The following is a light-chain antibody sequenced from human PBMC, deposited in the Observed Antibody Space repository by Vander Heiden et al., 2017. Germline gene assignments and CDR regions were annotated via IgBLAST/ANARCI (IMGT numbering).Light chain of an antibody. CDR3: QQFNSYSQLA. CDR1: QGISSA. J-gene: IGKJ4*01. V-gene: IGKV1-13*02. CDR2: DAS. Sequence: GDRVTITCRASQGISSALAWYQQNTGKAPKLLIYDASRLESGVPSRFSGSGSGTDFTLTISSLQPEDFATYYCQQFNSYSQLAFGGGTKMEIK.